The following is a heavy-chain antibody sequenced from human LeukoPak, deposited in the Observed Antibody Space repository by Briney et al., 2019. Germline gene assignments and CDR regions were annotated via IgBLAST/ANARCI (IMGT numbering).Heavy chain of an antibody. V-gene: IGHV4-39*01. CDR2: IYYSGST. Sequence: SETLSLTCSVSGDSISTSSYYWGWIRQPPGKGLEWIGTIYYSGSTYYNPSLTSRVTISVDTSKNQFSLKLSSVTAADTAVYYCARGTELELQYYGWFDPWGQGTLVTVSS. J-gene: IGHJ5*02. D-gene: IGHD1-7*01. CDR1: GDSISTSSYY. CDR3: ARGTELELQYYGWFDP.